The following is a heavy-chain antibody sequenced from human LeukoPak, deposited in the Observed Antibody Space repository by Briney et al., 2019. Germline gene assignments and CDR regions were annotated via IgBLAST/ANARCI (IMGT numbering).Heavy chain of an antibody. V-gene: IGHV1-18*01. J-gene: IGHJ4*02. Sequence: ASAKVSCKASGYTSGYTFANYGITWVRQAPGQGLEWMGWISVYNGNTNYEQKLQGRVTMTTDTSTSTAYMELRSLTSDDTAVYHCARLGYGVNSADHWGQGTLVTVSS. CDR3: ARLGYGVNSADH. CDR2: ISVYNGNT. D-gene: IGHD4-23*01. CDR1: GYTSGYTFANYG.